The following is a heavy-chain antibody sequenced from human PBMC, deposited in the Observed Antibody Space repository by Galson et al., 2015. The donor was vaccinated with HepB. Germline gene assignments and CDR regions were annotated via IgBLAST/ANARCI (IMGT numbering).Heavy chain of an antibody. Sequence: SLRLSCAASGFTFDDYAMHWVRQAPGKGLEWVSGISWNSGSIGYADSVKGRFTISRDNAKNSLYLQMNSLRAEDTPLYYCAKARGWGASLDMDFWGQGTTPPVSS. V-gene: IGHV3-9*01. J-gene: IGHJ6*02. D-gene: IGHD3-16*01. CDR2: ISWNSGSI. CDR1: GFTFDDYA. CDR3: AKARGWGASLDMDF.